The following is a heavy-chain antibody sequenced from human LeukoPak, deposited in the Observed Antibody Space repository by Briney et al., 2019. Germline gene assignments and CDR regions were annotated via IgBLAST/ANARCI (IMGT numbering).Heavy chain of an antibody. D-gene: IGHD2-2*01. J-gene: IGHJ4*02. CDR1: GFTFNTYT. Sequence: GGSLRLSCAASGFTFNTYTMNWVRQAPGKGLVWVSRINSDGSSTSYADSVKGRFTISRDNAKNTLYLQMNSLRAEDTAVYYCARDRNVYCSSTSCYGGYFDYWGQGTLVTVSS. CDR3: ARDRNVYCSSTSCYGGYFDY. CDR2: INSDGSST. V-gene: IGHV3-74*01.